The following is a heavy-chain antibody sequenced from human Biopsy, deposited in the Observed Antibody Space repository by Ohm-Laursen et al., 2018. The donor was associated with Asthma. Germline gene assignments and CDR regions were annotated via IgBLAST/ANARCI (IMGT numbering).Heavy chain of an antibody. J-gene: IGHJ4*02. CDR3: ARKAGSCISRTCYSLDF. Sequence: SVKVSCKPLGGTFNTYVIGWVRQAPGQGFEWMGGINSVFGTTTYPQKFQDRVTITADDSTSTVYMELSSLRSEDTAVDYCARKAGSCISRTCYSLDFWGQGTLVTVSS. CDR1: GGTFNTYV. D-gene: IGHD2-2*01. V-gene: IGHV1-69*13. CDR2: INSVFGTT.